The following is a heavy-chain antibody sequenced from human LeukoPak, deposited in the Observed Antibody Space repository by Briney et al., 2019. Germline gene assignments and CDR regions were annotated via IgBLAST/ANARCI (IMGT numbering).Heavy chain of an antibody. J-gene: IGHJ3*02. D-gene: IGHD2-15*01. Sequence: SVKVSCKASGGTFSSYAISWVRQAPGQGLEWMGRIIPILGIANYAQKFQGRVTITAGKSTSTAYMELSSLRSEDTAVYYCARGLVCSGGSCGDAFDIWGQGTMVTVSS. CDR1: GGTFSSYA. V-gene: IGHV1-69*04. CDR2: IIPILGIA. CDR3: ARGLVCSGGSCGDAFDI.